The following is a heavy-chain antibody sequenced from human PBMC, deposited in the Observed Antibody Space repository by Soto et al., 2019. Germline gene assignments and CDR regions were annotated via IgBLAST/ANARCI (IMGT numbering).Heavy chain of an antibody. J-gene: IGHJ1*01. CDR2: ISYDGSNK. CDR1: GFTFSSYG. CDR3: AKDTRYCSGGSCYPYFQH. D-gene: IGHD2-15*01. V-gene: IGHV3-30*18. Sequence: PGGSLRLSSAASGFTFSSYGRHWCRQAPGKGLEWVAVISYDGSNKYYADSVKGRFTISRDNSKNTLYLQMNSLRAEDTAVYYCAKDTRYCSGGSCYPYFQHWGQGTLVTVSS.